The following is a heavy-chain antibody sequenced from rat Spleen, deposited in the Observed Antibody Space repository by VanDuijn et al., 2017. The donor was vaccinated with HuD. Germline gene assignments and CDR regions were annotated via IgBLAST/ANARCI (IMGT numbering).Heavy chain of an antibody. V-gene: IGHV5-25*01. CDR1: GFTFSNYH. Sequence: EVQLVESGGGLVQPGRSMKLSCAASGFTFSNYHMAWVRQAPTKGLEWVASISSGGGDTYYRDSVKGRFTISRDIAKSILFLELDSLRSEDTATYYRAGRTEGIAWFVYWGQGTLVTVSS. CDR2: ISSGGGDT. D-gene: IGHD1-11*01. J-gene: IGHJ3*01. CDR3: AGRTEGIAWFVY.